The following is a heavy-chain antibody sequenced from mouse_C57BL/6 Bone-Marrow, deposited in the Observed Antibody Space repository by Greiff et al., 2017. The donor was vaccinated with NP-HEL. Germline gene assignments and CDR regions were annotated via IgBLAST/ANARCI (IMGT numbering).Heavy chain of an antibody. CDR3: ARGLLLRPDY. CDR2: IRNKANGYTT. V-gene: IGHV7-3*01. CDR1: GFTFPDYY. D-gene: IGHD1-1*01. J-gene: IGHJ2*01. Sequence: EVKLVESGGGLVQPGGSLSLSCAASGFTFPDYYMSWVRQPPGKALEWLGFIRNKANGYTTEYSASVQGRFTISRDNSQSILYLQMNALRAEDSATYYCARGLLLRPDYWGQGTTLTVSS.